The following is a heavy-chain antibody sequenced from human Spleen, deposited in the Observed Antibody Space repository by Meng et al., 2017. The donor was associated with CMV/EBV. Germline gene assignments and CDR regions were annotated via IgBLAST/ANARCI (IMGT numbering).Heavy chain of an antibody. Sequence: CAASGFPFSDYYMTWIRQAPGKGLEWLSHISSSGSIIHYADSVKGRFTISRDNAKESLYLQMNSLGADDTAVYYCARDFSAVHNWLDSWGQGTLVTVSS. V-gene: IGHV3-11*04. CDR2: ISSSGSII. CDR1: GFPFSDYY. CDR3: ARDFSAVHNWLDS. J-gene: IGHJ5*01. D-gene: IGHD1-26*01.